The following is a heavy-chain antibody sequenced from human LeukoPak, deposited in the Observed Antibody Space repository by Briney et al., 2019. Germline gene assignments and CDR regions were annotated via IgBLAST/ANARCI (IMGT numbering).Heavy chain of an antibody. D-gene: IGHD3-9*01. CDR3: AKSVNILTNFAY. V-gene: IGHV3-21*04. J-gene: IGHJ4*02. CDR2: ISSSSSYI. Sequence: GGSLRLSCAASGFTFSSYSMNWVRQAPGKGLEWVSSISSSSSYIYYADSVKGRFTISRDNSKNTLYLQMNSLRAEDTAVYYCAKSVNILTNFAYWGQGTLVTVSS. CDR1: GFTFSSYS.